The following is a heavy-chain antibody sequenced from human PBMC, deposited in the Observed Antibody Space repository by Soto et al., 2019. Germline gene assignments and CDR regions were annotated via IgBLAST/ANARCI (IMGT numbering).Heavy chain of an antibody. J-gene: IGHJ5*02. CDR2: INAANGDT. CDR1: GYTFTSYG. Sequence: QVQLVQSGTEVKKPGASVKVSCKASGYTFTSYGIHWVRQAPGQRLEWMGWINAANGDTKYSPKFQGRVTITRYTSASRAYMELSSLRSEDTAVYYCVRRHVSATGLDWFEPWGQGTLVTVSS. D-gene: IGHD6-13*01. CDR3: VRRHVSATGLDWFEP. V-gene: IGHV1-3*01.